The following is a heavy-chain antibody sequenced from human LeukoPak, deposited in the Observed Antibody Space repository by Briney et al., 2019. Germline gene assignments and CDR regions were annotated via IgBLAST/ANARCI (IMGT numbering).Heavy chain of an antibody. D-gene: IGHD3-10*01. V-gene: IGHV1-3*01. J-gene: IGHJ4*02. Sequence: ASVKVSCKASGYTFTSYAMHWVRQAPGQRLEWMGWINAGNGNTKYSQKFQGRVTITRDTSASTAYMELSSLRSEDTAVYYCARASKGLWFGELLSLRSYYFDYWGQGTLVTVSS. CDR3: ARASKGLWFGELLSLRSYYFDY. CDR1: GYTFTSYA. CDR2: INAGNGNT.